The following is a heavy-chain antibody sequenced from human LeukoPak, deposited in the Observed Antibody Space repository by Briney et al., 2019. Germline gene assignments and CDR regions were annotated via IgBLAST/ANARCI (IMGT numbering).Heavy chain of an antibody. D-gene: IGHD3-22*01. CDR2: IWYDGSNK. CDR1: GFTFRSYG. Sequence: GGSLRLSCAASGFTFRSYGMHWVRQAPGKGLEWVAVIWYDGSNKYYADSVKGRFTISRDNSKNTLYLQMNSLRAEDTAVYYCARDSSGYLLKDYFDYWGQGTLVTASS. V-gene: IGHV3-33*01. CDR3: ARDSSGYLLKDYFDY. J-gene: IGHJ4*02.